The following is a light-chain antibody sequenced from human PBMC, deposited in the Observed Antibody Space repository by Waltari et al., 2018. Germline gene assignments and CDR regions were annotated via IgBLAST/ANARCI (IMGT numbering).Light chain of an antibody. CDR3: QQYNSYSFT. Sequence: DIQMTQSPSTLSASVGDRVTITCRAIQSISSWLAWYQQKPGKAPKLLIYKASSLESGVPSRFSGSGSGTEFTLTISSLQPDDFATYYCQQYNSYSFTFGPGTKVDIK. J-gene: IGKJ3*01. CDR2: KAS. CDR1: QSISSW. V-gene: IGKV1-5*03.